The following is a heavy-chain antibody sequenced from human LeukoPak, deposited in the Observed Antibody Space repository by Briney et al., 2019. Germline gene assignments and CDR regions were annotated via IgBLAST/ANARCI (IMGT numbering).Heavy chain of an antibody. CDR1: GFTFSSYA. V-gene: IGHV3-23*01. Sequence: PGGSLRLSRAAPGFTFSSYAMSWVRQAPGKGLEWVSAISGSGGSTYYADSVKGRFTISRDNSKNTLYLQMNSLRAEDTAVYYCAKETNIVVVPVELYYRGQGTLVTVSS. D-gene: IGHD2-2*01. J-gene: IGHJ4*02. CDR2: ISGSGGST. CDR3: AKETNIVVVPVELYY.